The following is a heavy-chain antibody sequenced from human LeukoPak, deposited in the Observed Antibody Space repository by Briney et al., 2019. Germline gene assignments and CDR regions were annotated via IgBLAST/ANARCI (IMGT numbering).Heavy chain of an antibody. CDR2: IWYGGSNK. J-gene: IGHJ6*02. CDR1: GFTFSSYG. CDR3: ARDLGRFLEWLQV. V-gene: IGHV3-33*01. Sequence: GRSLRLCCAASGFTFSSYGMHWDRQAPGKGLEWVAVIWYGGSNKYYADSVKGRFTISRDNSKNTLYLQMNSLRAEDTAVYYCARDLGRFLEWLQVWGQGTTVTVSS. D-gene: IGHD3-3*01.